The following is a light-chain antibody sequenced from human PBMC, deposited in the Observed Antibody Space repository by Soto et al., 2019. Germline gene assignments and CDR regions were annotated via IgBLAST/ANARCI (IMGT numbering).Light chain of an antibody. Sequence: QSALTQPASVSGSPGQSITISCTGTSSDVGGYNFVSWYQQHPGKAPKLMIYEDSNRPSGVSNRFSGSKSGNTASLTFSGLQADDEADYYCSSYINSSTLVFGGGTKLTVL. J-gene: IGLJ3*02. V-gene: IGLV2-14*01. CDR2: EDS. CDR3: SSYINSSTLV. CDR1: SSDVGGYNF.